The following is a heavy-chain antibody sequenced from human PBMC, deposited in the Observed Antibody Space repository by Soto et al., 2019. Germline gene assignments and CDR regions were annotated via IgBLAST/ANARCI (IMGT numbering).Heavy chain of an antibody. V-gene: IGHV1-46*01. CDR1: GYTFTSYY. J-gene: IGHJ6*02. CDR2: INPSGGST. Sequence: ASVKVSCKASGYTFTSYYMHWVRQAPGQGLEWMGIINPSGGSTSYAQKFQGRVTMTRDTSTSTVYMELSSLRSEGTAVYYCARERITMVRGVPKLSYYGMDVWGQGTTVTVSS. D-gene: IGHD3-10*01. CDR3: ARERITMVRGVPKLSYYGMDV.